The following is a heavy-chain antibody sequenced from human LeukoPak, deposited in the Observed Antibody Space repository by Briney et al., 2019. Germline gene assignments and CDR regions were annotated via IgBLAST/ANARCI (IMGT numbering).Heavy chain of an antibody. CDR2: INHSGST. J-gene: IGHJ4*02. CDR3: ARTRGMSY. D-gene: IGHD3-16*01. Sequence: KPSETLSLTCAVHGGSFSGYYWSWIRQPPRKGLECIGEINHSGSTNYNPSLKSRVTISVDTSKNQFSLKLSSVTAADTAVYYCARTRGMSYWGQGTLVTVSS. V-gene: IGHV4-34*01. CDR1: GGSFSGYY.